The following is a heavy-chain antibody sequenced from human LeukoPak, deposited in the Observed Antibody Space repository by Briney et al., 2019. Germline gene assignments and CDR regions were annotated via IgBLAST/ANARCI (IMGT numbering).Heavy chain of an antibody. Sequence: GASVKVSCKASGYTFTGYYMHWVRQAPGQGLEWMGWINPNSGGTNYAQRVQGRVTMTRDTSISTAYMELSRLRSDDTAVYYCARDYRFIAARPAGCDYWGQGTLVTVSS. J-gene: IGHJ4*02. CDR3: ARDYRFIAARPAGCDY. CDR1: GYTFTGYY. D-gene: IGHD6-6*01. CDR2: INPNSGGT. V-gene: IGHV1-2*02.